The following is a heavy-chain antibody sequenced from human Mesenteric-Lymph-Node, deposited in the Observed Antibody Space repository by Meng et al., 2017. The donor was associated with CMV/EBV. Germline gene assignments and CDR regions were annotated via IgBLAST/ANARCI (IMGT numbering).Heavy chain of an antibody. CDR2: VSYAGST. Sequence: GSLRLSCTVSGGSTSSDWWTWIRQPPGKGLEWIGYVSYAGSTNYNPSLKSRVTISLDISKNQFSLRLASVTAADTAVYYCARNNGVYTHDYWGQGTLVTVSS. V-gene: IGHV4-59*01. CDR1: GGSTSSDW. J-gene: IGHJ4*02. CDR3: ARNNGVYTHDY. D-gene: IGHD2-2*02.